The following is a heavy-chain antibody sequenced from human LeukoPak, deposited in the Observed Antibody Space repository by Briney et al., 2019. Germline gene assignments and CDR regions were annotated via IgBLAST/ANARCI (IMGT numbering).Heavy chain of an antibody. V-gene: IGHV6-1*01. CDR3: ARARRSKYYYDSSGFFRDYYYYMDV. D-gene: IGHD3-22*01. CDR2: TYYRSKWYN. J-gene: IGHJ6*03. Sequence: SQTLSLTCAISGDSVSSNSAAWNWIRQSPSRGLEWLGRTYYRSKWYNDYAVSVKSRITINPDTSKNQFSLQLNSVTPEDTAVYYCARARRSKYYYDSSGFFRDYYYYMDVWGKGTTVTVYS. CDR1: GDSVSSNSAA.